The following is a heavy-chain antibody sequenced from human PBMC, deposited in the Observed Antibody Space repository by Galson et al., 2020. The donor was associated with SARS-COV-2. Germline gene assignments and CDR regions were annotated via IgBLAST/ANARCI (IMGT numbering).Heavy chain of an antibody. J-gene: IGHJ4*02. V-gene: IGHV5-51*01. Sequence: GESLKISCKGSGYSFSGYWIGWVRHMPGKGLEWIGMIYPADSDTRYSPSFQGQVSISADKSTSTAFLQWSSLKASDTAIYYCARGNGYNFDSWGQGTLVTVSS. CDR3: ARGNGYNFDS. CDR2: IYPADSDT. D-gene: IGHD5-12*01. CDR1: GYSFSGYW.